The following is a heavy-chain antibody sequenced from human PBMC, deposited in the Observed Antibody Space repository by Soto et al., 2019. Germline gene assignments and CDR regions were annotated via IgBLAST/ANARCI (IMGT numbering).Heavy chain of an antibody. V-gene: IGHV3-53*01. Sequence: GGSLRLSCAASGFTVSSNYMSWVRQAPGKGLEWVSVIYSGGSTYYADSVKGRFTITRDNSKNTLYLQMNSLRAEDEAVYYCARDLAWNFDDAFDIWGQGTMVTVSS. CDR1: GFTVSSNY. J-gene: IGHJ3*02. D-gene: IGHD1-7*01. CDR3: ARDLAWNFDDAFDI. CDR2: IYSGGST.